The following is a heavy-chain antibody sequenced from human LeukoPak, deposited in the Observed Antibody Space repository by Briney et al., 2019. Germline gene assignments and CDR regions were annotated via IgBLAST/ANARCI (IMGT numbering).Heavy chain of an antibody. J-gene: IGHJ4*02. D-gene: IGHD4-11*01. V-gene: IGHV1-2*02. CDR2: INPNSGVT. CDR3: ARAHMTTVTLGDY. Sequence: GASVKVSCKASGYTLTNYYIHWVRQAPGQGLEWMGWINPNSGVTNYAQKFQGRVTLTRETPISTAYMEVSRMRSDDTAVYYCARAHMTTVTLGDYWGQGTLVTVSS. CDR1: GYTLTNYY.